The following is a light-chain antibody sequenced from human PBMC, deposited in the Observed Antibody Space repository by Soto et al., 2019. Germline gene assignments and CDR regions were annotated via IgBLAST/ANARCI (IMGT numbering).Light chain of an antibody. Sequence: EIVLTQSPGTLSLSPGERATLSCRASQSVNSDYLAWYQQKPGQGPRVLMYGASSRATGIPDRFSGSGSGTDFTLTISRLEPEDFAVYYCQQYDTSPRTFGQGTNVEIK. CDR1: QSVNSDY. V-gene: IGKV3-20*01. CDR3: QQYDTSPRT. J-gene: IGKJ1*01. CDR2: GAS.